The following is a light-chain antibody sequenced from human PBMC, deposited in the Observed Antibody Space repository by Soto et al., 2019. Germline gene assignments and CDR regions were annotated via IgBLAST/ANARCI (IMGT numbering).Light chain of an antibody. Sequence: EMVLTQSPATLSVSPGERATLSCRASQSVSSNLAWYQQKPGQAPRLLIYDASTRATGIPARFSGSGSGTEFTLTISSLQSEDFAVYYCQQYNNWPPLTFGGGTKV. CDR3: QQYNNWPPLT. V-gene: IGKV3-15*01. CDR2: DAS. J-gene: IGKJ4*01. CDR1: QSVSSN.